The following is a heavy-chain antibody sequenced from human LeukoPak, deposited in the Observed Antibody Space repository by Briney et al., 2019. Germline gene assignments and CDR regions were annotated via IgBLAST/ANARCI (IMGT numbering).Heavy chain of an antibody. J-gene: IGHJ4*02. V-gene: IGHV3-30*02. CDR2: IRYGGSNE. CDR3: ARPLS. CDR1: GVTFSSYG. Sequence: GGSLRLSCVASGVTFSSYGMHWVRQAPGKGLEWVAFIRYGGSNEYYIDSVKGRFTLSRDNSKNTLYLQMNSLRAEDTAVYYCARPLSWGQGTLVTVSS.